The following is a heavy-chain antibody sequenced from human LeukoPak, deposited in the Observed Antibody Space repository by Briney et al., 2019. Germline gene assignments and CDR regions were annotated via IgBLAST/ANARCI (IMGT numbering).Heavy chain of an antibody. CDR1: GFTFSSYH. CDR3: AKEAQEWELLWDFLAFDI. D-gene: IGHD1-26*01. CDR2: IESGSVIK. J-gene: IGHJ3*02. V-gene: IGHV3-48*01. Sequence: GGSLRLSCAASGFTFSSYHMHWVRQAPGKGLEWLSYIESGSVIKHYADSVKGRFTISRDNAKNSLYLQMNNLRAEDTAVYYCAKEAQEWELLWDFLAFDIWGQGTMVTVSS.